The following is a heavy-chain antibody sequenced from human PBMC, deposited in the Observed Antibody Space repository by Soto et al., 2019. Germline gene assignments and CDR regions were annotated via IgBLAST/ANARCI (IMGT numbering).Heavy chain of an antibody. V-gene: IGHV4-39*07. Sequence: SETLSLTCTVSGGSISSSSYYWGWIRQPPGKGLEWIGSIYYSGSTYYNPSLKSRVTISVDTSKNQFSLKLSSVTAADTAVYYCARDPPRSLVNVAFDYWGQGTLVTVSS. CDR3: ARDPPRSLVNVAFDY. CDR2: IYYSGST. CDR1: GGSISSSSYY. D-gene: IGHD1-1*01. J-gene: IGHJ4*02.